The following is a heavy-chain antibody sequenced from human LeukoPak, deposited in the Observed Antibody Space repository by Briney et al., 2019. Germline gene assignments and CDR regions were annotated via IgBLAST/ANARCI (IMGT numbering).Heavy chain of an antibody. CDR1: GDSISSYY. CDR2: IYYSGST. D-gene: IGHD3-10*01. CDR3: ARGRGMGY. J-gene: IGHJ4*02. V-gene: IGHV4-59*12. Sequence: SETLSLTCTVSGDSISSYYWSWIRQPPGKGLEWIGYIYYSGSTNYNPSLKSRVTISVDTSKNQFSLNLSSVTAADTAVYFCARGRGMGYWGQGTLVTVSS.